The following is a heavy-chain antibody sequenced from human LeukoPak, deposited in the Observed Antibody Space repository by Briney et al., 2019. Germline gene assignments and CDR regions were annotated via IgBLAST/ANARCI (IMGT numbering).Heavy chain of an antibody. CDR2: ISYNGIT. CDR3: ARHREPRGAQHD. V-gene: IGHV4-59*08. J-gene: IGHJ1*01. Sequence: KPSETLSLTCTVSGGSINSFYWTWIRQSPGKGLEWIGYISYNGITSYNPSLKGRVTFSVDTSKNQVSLRLGSVTAADTAVYYCARHREPRGAQHDWGQGTLVTVSS. D-gene: IGHD3-10*01. CDR1: GGSINSFY.